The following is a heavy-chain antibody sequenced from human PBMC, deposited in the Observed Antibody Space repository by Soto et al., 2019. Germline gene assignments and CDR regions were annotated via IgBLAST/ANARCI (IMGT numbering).Heavy chain of an antibody. CDR1: GGSISSGGYS. V-gene: IGHV4-30-2*01. J-gene: IGHJ4*02. CDR2: IYHSGST. CDR3: ARGPPCLY. Sequence: SETLSLTCAVSGGSISSGGYSWSWIRQPPGKGLEWIGYIYHSGSTYYNPSLKSRVTISVDRSKNQFSLKLSSVTAADTAVYYCARGPPCLYWGQGTLVTVSS.